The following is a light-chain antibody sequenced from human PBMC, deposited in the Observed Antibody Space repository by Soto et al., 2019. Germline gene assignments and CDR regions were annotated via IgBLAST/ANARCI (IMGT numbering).Light chain of an antibody. CDR2: SSN. CDR1: NSNIGSNT. CDR3: AARDDSLNGVV. V-gene: IGLV1-44*01. J-gene: IGLJ2*01. Sequence: QFVLTQPPSASGTPGQRVTITCSGSNSNIGSNTVNWYQQLPGTAPKLLIYSSNRRPSGVPDRFSGSKSGTSASLAISGLQSEDEADYYCAARDDSLNGVVFGGGTKLTVL.